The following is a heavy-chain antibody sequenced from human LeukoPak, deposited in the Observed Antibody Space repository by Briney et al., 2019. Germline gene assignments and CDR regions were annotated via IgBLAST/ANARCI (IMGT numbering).Heavy chain of an antibody. CDR1: GFTFTIYW. D-gene: IGHD5-12*01. V-gene: IGHV3-23*01. CDR2: ISGSGGST. Sequence: HSGGSLRLSCAASGFTFTIYWMSWDRQAPGKGREWVSDISGSGGSTYYADSVKGRFTISRDNSKNTLYLQMNSLRAEDTAVYYCAKDPTRSYFDYWGQGTLVTVSS. J-gene: IGHJ4*02. CDR3: AKDPTRSYFDY.